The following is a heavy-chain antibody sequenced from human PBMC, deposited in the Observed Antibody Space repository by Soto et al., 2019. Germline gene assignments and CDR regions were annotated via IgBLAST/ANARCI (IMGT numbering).Heavy chain of an antibody. Sequence: PSETLSLTCAVYGGSFSGYYWSWIRQPPGKGLEWIGEINHSGSTNYNPSLKSRVTISVDTSKNQFSLKLSSVTAADTAVYYCARRATVTTPTSQYYYYYGMVVWGQGTTVTVSS. CDR3: ARRATVTTPTSQYYYYYGMVV. D-gene: IGHD4-17*01. J-gene: IGHJ6*02. CDR2: INHSGST. CDR1: GGSFSGYY. V-gene: IGHV4-34*01.